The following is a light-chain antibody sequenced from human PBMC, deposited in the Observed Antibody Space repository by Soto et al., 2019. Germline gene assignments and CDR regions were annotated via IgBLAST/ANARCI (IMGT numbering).Light chain of an antibody. CDR2: EVS. V-gene: IGKV2D-29*01. CDR1: PGLLQSDGKTY. Sequence: DIRLTQTPLSLSVTPGQPASISCKSAPGLLQSDGKTYLSWYVQKAGQPPQLLIYEVSIRFSGVPDRFSGRGSGTDFTLKISRAETEDVRIYYCVQSAQLPYTFGPGTKVDIK. J-gene: IGKJ2*01. CDR3: VQSAQLPYT.